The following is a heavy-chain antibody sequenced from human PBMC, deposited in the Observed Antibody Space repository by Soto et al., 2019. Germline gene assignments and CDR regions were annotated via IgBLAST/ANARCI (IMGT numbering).Heavy chain of an antibody. V-gene: IGHV4-30-4*01. J-gene: IGHJ4*02. CDR2: IYYSGST. D-gene: IGHD6-13*01. CDR3: ARGLEQLAFDY. CDR1: GGSISSGDYY. Sequence: PSETLSLTCTVSGGSISSGDYYWSWIRQPPGKGLEWIGYIYYSGSTYYNPSLKSRVTISVDTSKNQFSLKLSSVTAADTAVYYCARGLEQLAFDYWGQGTLVTVSS.